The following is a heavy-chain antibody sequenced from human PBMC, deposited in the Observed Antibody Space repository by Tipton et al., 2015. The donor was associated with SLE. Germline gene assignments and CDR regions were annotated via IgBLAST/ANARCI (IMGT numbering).Heavy chain of an antibody. CDR3: ARAMSYYYYDSSDAFDI. Sequence: SLRLSCAASGFTVSSNYMSWVRQAPGKGLEWVSVIYSGGSTYYADYVKGRITISRHYSKNTLYLQMNSLRAEDTAVYYFARAMSYYYYDSSDAFDIWGQGTMVTVSS. CDR2: IYSGGST. V-gene: IGHV3-53*04. CDR1: GFTVSSNY. D-gene: IGHD3-22*01. J-gene: IGHJ3*02.